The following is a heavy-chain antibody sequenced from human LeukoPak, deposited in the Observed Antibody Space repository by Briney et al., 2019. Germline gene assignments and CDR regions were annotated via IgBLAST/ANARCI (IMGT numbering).Heavy chain of an antibody. CDR3: ARGRIPGYYFDY. D-gene: IGHD1-26*01. J-gene: IGHJ4*02. V-gene: IGHV3-23*01. Sequence: GGSLRLSCAASGFTFSSYAISWVRQAPGKGLEWVSAISGSGGNTYYADSVKGRFTISRDNSKNTLYLQMDSLRAEDTAVYYCARGRIPGYYFDYWGQGTLVTVSS. CDR1: GFTFSSYA. CDR2: ISGSGGNT.